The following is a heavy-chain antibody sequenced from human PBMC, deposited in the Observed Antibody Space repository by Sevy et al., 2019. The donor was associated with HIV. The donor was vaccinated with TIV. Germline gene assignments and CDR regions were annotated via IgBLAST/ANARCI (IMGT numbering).Heavy chain of an antibody. CDR1: GFTFSSYG. Sequence: GGSLRLSCAASGFTFSSYGMHWVRQAPGKGLEWVAVISYDGSNKYYADSVKGRFTISRDNSKNTLYLQMNSLRAEDTAVCYCAKGTAMVSAYWGQGTLVTVSS. D-gene: IGHD5-18*01. J-gene: IGHJ4*02. V-gene: IGHV3-30*18. CDR2: ISYDGSNK. CDR3: AKGTAMVSAY.